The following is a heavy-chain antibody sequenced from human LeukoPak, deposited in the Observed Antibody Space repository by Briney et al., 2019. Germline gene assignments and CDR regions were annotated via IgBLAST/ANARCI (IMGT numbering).Heavy chain of an antibody. V-gene: IGHV3-21*01. CDR3: ARDQLLLTYYYYYMDV. Sequence: GGSLRLSCAASGFTFSSYSMNWVRQAPGKGLEWVSSISSSSSYIYYADSVKGRFTISRDNAKNSLYLQMNSLRAEDTAVYYRARDQLLLTYYYYYMDVWGKGTTVTVSS. J-gene: IGHJ6*03. D-gene: IGHD5-18*01. CDR2: ISSSSSYI. CDR1: GFTFSSYS.